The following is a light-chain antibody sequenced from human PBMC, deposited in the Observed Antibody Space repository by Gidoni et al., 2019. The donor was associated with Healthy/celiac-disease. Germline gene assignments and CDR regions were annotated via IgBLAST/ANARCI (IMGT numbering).Light chain of an antibody. CDR3: QQRSSTPHT. J-gene: IGKJ1*01. V-gene: IGKV1-39*01. CDR1: QSSSSY. CDR2: DAS. Sequence: IQLTPSPSSLSASVGDRVTITCRASQSSSSYVNWYQQKPGKAPKLLIYDASSLQSGVPSRLSGSGSGTDFTLTISSRQPEELATYYCQQRSSTPHTFGQGTKVEIK.